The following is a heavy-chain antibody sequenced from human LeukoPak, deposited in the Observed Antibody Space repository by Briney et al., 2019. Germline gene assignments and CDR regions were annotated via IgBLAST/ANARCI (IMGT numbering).Heavy chain of an antibody. D-gene: IGHD3-22*01. Sequence: PGGSLRLSCAASGFTFSSYSMNWVRQAPGKGLEGVSSISSSSSYIYYADSVKGRFTISRDNAKNSLYLQMNSLRAEDTAVYYCARDRPYDSSGYYYFSRWFDPWGQGTLVTVSS. CDR3: ARDRPYDSSGYYYFSRWFDP. CDR2: ISSSSSYI. CDR1: GFTFSSYS. V-gene: IGHV3-21*01. J-gene: IGHJ5*02.